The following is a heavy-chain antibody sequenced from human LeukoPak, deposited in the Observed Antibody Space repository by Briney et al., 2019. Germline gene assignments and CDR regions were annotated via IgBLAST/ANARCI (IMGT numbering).Heavy chain of an antibody. CDR2: IYHSGST. J-gene: IGHJ4*02. CDR1: GGSISSYY. V-gene: IGHV4-59*05. D-gene: IGHD6-13*01. Sequence: SETLSLTCTVSGGSISSYYWSWIRQPPGKGLEWIGSIYHSGSTYYNPSLKSRVTISVDTSKNQFSLKLSSVTAADTAVYYCAEGQQLVLWGYWGQGTLVTVSS. CDR3: AEGQQLVLWGY.